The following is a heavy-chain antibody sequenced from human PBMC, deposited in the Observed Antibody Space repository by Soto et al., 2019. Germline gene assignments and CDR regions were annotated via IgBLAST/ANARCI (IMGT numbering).Heavy chain of an antibody. J-gene: IGHJ3*02. CDR2: ISAYNGNT. D-gene: IGHD3-22*01. Sequence: GASVKVSCKASGYTFTSYGISWVRQAPGQGLEWMGWISAYNGNTNYAQKLQGRVTMTTDTSTSTVYMELSSLRSEDTAVYYCARDGDYDSSGHDAFDIWGQGTMVTVSS. CDR1: GYTFTSYG. V-gene: IGHV1-18*01. CDR3: ARDGDYDSSGHDAFDI.